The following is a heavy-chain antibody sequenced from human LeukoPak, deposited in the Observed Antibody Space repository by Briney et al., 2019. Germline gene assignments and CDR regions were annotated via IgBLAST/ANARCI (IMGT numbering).Heavy chain of an antibody. CDR3: ARGGYAHYYGMDV. CDR2: INSDGSST. D-gene: IGHD5-18*01. V-gene: IGHV3-74*01. Sequence: GGSLRLSCAASGFTFSSYWMHWVRQAPGKGLVWVSRINSDGSSTSYADSVKGRFTISRDNAKNTLYLQMNNLRAEDTAVYYCARGGYAHYYGMDVWGQGTTVTVSS. J-gene: IGHJ6*02. CDR1: GFTFSSYW.